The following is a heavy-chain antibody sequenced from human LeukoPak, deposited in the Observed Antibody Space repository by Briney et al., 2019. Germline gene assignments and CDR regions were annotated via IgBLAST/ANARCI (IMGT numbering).Heavy chain of an antibody. J-gene: IGHJ4*02. CDR2: IYSSGST. Sequence: SETLSLTCTVSGGSISSYYWSWIWQPAGKGLEWIGRIYSSGSTNYNPSLKSRVTMSVDTSKNQFSLKLSSVTAADTAVYYCATDTYSYGYYFDYWGQGTLVTVSS. D-gene: IGHD5-18*01. V-gene: IGHV4-4*07. CDR1: GGSISSYY. CDR3: ATDTYSYGYYFDY.